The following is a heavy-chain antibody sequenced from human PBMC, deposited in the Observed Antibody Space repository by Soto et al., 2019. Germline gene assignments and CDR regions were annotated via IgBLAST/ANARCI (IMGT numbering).Heavy chain of an antibody. CDR1: GFICSSYN. CDR3: TSDVRTYTSNWYNCLDL. CDR2: ITGSGGTI. D-gene: IGHD6-13*01. J-gene: IGHJ5*02. V-gene: IGHV3-48*02. Sequence: EGQLVESGGGLVQPGGSLRLSCAASGFICSSYNINWVRLSPGKGRELDSYITGSGGTIYYSDAVRGRFTISRDKAKTALKLQLNSMRDDDTAVYYCTSDVRTYTSNWYNCLDLWCQGTLVTVSS.